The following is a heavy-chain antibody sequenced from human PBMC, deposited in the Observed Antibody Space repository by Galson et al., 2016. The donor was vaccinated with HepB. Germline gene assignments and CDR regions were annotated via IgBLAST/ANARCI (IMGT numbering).Heavy chain of an antibody. Sequence: SLRLSCAASGFTFTSYAMAWVRQAPGKRLEWVSSISGSGGGTSYADSVKGRFTISRDNSRNMLYLQLNSLRAEDTALYFCAKDINPSATIIVVTYMDAWGKGTTVTVSS. CDR3: AKDINPSATIIVVTYMDA. CDR1: GFTFTSYA. D-gene: IGHD3-22*01. V-gene: IGHV3-23*01. J-gene: IGHJ6*03. CDR2: ISGSGGGT.